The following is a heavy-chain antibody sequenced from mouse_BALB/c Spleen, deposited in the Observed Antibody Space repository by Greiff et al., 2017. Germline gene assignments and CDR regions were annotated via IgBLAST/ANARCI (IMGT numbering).Heavy chain of an antibody. CDR1: GFTFSSYA. J-gene: IGHJ4*01. V-gene: IGHV5-6-5*01. CDR2: ISSGGST. CDR3: ARGGYYGNPWDAMDY. Sequence: EVQLVESGGGLVKPGGSLKLSCAASGFTFSSYAMSWVRQTPEKRLEWVASISSGGSTYYPDSVKGRFTISRDNARNILYLQMSSLRSEDTAMYYCARGGYYGNPWDAMDYWGQGTSVTVSS. D-gene: IGHD2-1*01.